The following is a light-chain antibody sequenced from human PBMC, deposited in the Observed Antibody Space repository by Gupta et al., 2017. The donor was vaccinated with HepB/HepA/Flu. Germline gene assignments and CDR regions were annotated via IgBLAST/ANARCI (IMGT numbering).Light chain of an antibody. J-gene: IGKJ2*01. CDR2: DAS. Sequence: EIVLTQSPATLSLSPGERATLSCRASQSVSSYLAWYQQKPGQAPRLLIYDASNRATGIPARFSGSGSGTDFTLTISSREPEDFAVYYWQQRSNRRTFGQGTKMEIK. V-gene: IGKV3-11*01. CDR1: QSVSSY. CDR3: QQRSNRRT.